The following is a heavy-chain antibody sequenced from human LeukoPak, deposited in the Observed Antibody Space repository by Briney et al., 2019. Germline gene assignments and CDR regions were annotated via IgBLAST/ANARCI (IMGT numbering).Heavy chain of an antibody. D-gene: IGHD5-18*01. CDR3: ARDRPDTAMAYYYYYGMDV. J-gene: IGHJ6*02. V-gene: IGHV1-18*01. Sequence: ASVKVSCKAPGYTFTSYGISWVRQAPGQGLEWMGWISAYNGNTNYAQKLQGRVTMTTDTSTSTAYMELRSLRSDDTAVYYCARDRPDTAMAYYYYYGMDVWGQGTTVTVSS. CDR1: GYTFTSYG. CDR2: ISAYNGNT.